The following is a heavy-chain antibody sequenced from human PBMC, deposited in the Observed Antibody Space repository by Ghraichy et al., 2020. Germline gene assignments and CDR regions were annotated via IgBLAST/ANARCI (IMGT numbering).Heavy chain of an antibody. D-gene: IGHD2-2*02. CDR1: GYTFTGYY. CDR2: INPNSGGT. CDR3: ARGYCSSTSCYSHRWFDP. J-gene: IGHJ5*02. V-gene: IGHV1-2*02. Sequence: ASVKVSCKASGYTFTGYYMHWVRQAPGQGLEWMGWINPNSGGTNYAQKFQGRVTMTRDTSISTAYMELSRLRSDDTAVYYCARGYCSSTSCYSHRWFDPWGQGTLVTVSS.